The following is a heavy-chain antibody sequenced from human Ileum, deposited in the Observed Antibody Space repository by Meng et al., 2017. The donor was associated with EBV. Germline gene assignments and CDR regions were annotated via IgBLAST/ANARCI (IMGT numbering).Heavy chain of an antibody. J-gene: IGHJ4*02. V-gene: IGHV7-4-1*01. CDR1: ENTFPRRA. CDR2: SNTNTSNP. Sequence: RGQFGARCKPAGAPGEVPCKASENTFPRRASHWVRQAPGQGLEWMGWSNTNTSNPTYAQGLTGRFVFSLDTSVSTAYLQIGSLMAEDTAVYYCARGEGGYCSTTTCYLGTWGQGTLVTVSS. CDR3: ARGEGGYCSTTTCYLGT. D-gene: IGHD2-2*01.